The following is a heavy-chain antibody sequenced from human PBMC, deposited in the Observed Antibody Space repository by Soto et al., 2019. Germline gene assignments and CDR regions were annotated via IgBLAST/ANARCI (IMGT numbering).Heavy chain of an antibody. CDR2: INPSGGST. J-gene: IGHJ6*02. CDR3: ARCYVFEEYGMDV. Sequence: ASVKVCCKASGYTFTSYYMHWVRQAPGQGLEWMGIINPSGGSTSYAQKFQGRVTMTRDTSTSTVYMELSSLRSEDTAVYYCARCYVFEEYGMDVWGQGTTVTVSS. CDR1: GYTFTSYY. V-gene: IGHV1-46*01. D-gene: IGHD2-15*01.